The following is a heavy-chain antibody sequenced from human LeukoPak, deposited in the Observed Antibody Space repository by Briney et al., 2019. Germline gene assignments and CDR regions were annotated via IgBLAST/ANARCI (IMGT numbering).Heavy chain of an antibody. V-gene: IGHV3-48*01. CDR2: ISPSSTI. Sequence: PGGSLRLSCAVSGFTLRSYSINWVRQAPGKGLEWISYISPSSTIYYADSVKGRFTISRDKAQNSLYLQMNSLRVEDTAVYYCARDAGGRTQREGWFDPWGQGTLVTVSS. CDR3: ARDAGGRTQREGWFDP. CDR1: GFTLRSYS. J-gene: IGHJ5*02. D-gene: IGHD1-26*01.